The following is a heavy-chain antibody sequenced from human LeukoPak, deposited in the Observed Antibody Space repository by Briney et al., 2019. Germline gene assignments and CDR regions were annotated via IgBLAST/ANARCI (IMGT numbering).Heavy chain of an antibody. CDR1: GFTFSSYA. Sequence: PGGSLRLSCAASGFTFSSYAMTWVRQAPGKGLEWVSCISKGGDSIYYVDSVKGRFTISRDNSKNTLYLQMNSLRAEDTAVYYCAKGYDHSYYYYGMDVWGQGTTVTVSS. J-gene: IGHJ6*02. D-gene: IGHD5-12*01. CDR2: ISKGGDSI. V-gene: IGHV3-23*01. CDR3: AKGYDHSYYYYGMDV.